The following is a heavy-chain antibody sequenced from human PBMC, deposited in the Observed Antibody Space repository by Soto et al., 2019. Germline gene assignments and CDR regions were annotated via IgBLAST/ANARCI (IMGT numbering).Heavy chain of an antibody. CDR3: ARVCCGSSCYDVDH. Sequence: GGSLRLSCAASGFTFSNYWMHWVRQAPGKGLVWVSRISGDGSITHYADSVKGRFTISRDNAKNTLYLQMNSLGAEDTAVYYCARVCCGSSCYDVDHWGQGTLVTVSS. J-gene: IGHJ4*02. D-gene: IGHD2-2*01. V-gene: IGHV3-74*01. CDR1: GFTFSNYW. CDR2: ISGDGSIT.